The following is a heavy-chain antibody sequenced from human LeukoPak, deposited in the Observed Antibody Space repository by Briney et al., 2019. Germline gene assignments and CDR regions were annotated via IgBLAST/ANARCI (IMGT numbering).Heavy chain of an antibody. D-gene: IGHD6-6*01. CDR2: ISAYNGNT. CDR3: ARDLIAARPNWYDP. V-gene: IGHV1-18*01. Sequence: ASVKVSCKASGYTFTTYVISWVRQAPGQGLEWMGWISAYNGNTNYAQKLQGRVTMTTDTSTSTAYMELGSLRSDDTAVYYCARDLIAARPNWYDPWGQGTLVTVSS. J-gene: IGHJ5*02. CDR1: GYTFTTYV.